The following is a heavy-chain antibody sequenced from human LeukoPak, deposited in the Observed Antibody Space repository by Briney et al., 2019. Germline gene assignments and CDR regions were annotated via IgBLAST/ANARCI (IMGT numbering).Heavy chain of an antibody. D-gene: IGHD6-6*01. CDR1: GDSVFSNSAA. CDR3: ARLVHSSSSGRAFDI. V-gene: IGHV6-1*01. CDR2: TYYRSKWYN. Sequence: SQTLSLTCALSGDSVFSNSAAWNWIRQSPSRGLEWLGRTYYRSKWYNDYAVSVKSRITINPDTSKNQFSLRLNSVTPEDTAVYYCARLVHSSSSGRAFDIWGQGTMVTVSS. J-gene: IGHJ3*02.